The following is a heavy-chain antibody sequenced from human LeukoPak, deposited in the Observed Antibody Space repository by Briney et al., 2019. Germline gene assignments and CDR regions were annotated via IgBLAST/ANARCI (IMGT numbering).Heavy chain of an antibody. Sequence: ASVKVSCKASGYTFTSYGISWVRQAPGQGLEWMGWISAYNGNTNYAQKFQGRVTMTTDTSTSTAYMELRSLRSDDTAVYYCARKMYSSSGYYYMDVWGKGTTVTVSS. CDR1: GYTFTSYG. CDR3: ARKMYSSSGYYYMDV. J-gene: IGHJ6*03. CDR2: ISAYNGNT. D-gene: IGHD6-6*01. V-gene: IGHV1-18*01.